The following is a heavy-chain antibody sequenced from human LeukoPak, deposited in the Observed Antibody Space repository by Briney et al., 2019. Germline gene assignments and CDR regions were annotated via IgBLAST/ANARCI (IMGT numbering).Heavy chain of an antibody. V-gene: IGHV4-59*01. D-gene: IGHD6-19*01. Sequence: SETLSLTCTVSGGSISSYYWSWLRQSPGKGLEWIGYIYDTGTTNYNPSLSSRVAISVDTSRNQFSLNLSSVTAADTAVYYCARSERYNSGWYFYFDYWGQGTLVTVSS. J-gene: IGHJ4*02. CDR3: ARSERYNSGWYFYFDY. CDR1: GGSISSYY. CDR2: IYDTGTT.